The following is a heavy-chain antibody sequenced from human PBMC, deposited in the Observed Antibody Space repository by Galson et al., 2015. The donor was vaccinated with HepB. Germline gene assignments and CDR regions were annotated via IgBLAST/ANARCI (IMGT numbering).Heavy chain of an antibody. D-gene: IGHD2-15*01. J-gene: IGHJ4*02. Sequence: SLRLSCAASGFTFSSYSMNRVRQAPGKGLEWVSSISSSSSYIYYADSVKGRFTISRDNAKNSLYLQMNSLRAEDTAVYYCARDRVPYCSGGSCYRFDYWGQGTLVTVSS. CDR2: ISSSSSYI. CDR3: ARDRVPYCSGGSCYRFDY. CDR1: GFTFSSYS. V-gene: IGHV3-21*01.